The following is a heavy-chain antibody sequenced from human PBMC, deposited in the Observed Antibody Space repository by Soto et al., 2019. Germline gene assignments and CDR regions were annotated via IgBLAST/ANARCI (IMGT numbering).Heavy chain of an antibody. V-gene: IGHV1-58*01. D-gene: IGHD6-13*01. CDR1: GFTFTSSA. Sequence: GASVKVSCKASGFTFTSSAVQWVRQARGQRLEWIGWIVVGSGNTNYAQKFQERVTITRDMSTSTAYMELSSLRSEDTAVYYCAAGIMYSSSWLLAEYFQHWGQGTLVTVSS. J-gene: IGHJ1*01. CDR3: AAGIMYSSSWLLAEYFQH. CDR2: IVVGSGNT.